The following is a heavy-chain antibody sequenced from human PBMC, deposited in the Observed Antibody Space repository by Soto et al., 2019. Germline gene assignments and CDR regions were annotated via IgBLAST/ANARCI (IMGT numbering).Heavy chain of an antibody. CDR1: GFTFTDSA. D-gene: IGHD5-18*01. J-gene: IGHJ4*02. CDR2: IRNKVNTYAT. CDR3: SSRRAWTARYPLDY. V-gene: IGHV3-73*02. Sequence: EVQLVESGGGLVQPGGSLKLSCAASGFTFTDSAIHWVRQASGKGPEWVGRIRNKVNTYATAYAASVKGRFTISRDDATGTTYLKMNSLKTEETAVYYCSSRRAWTARYPLDYWGQGTLVTVSS.